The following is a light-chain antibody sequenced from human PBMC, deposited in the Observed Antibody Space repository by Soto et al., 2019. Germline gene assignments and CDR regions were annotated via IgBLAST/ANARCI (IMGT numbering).Light chain of an antibody. V-gene: IGKV3-20*01. CDR2: GTS. CDR3: QEYGISPTWT. CDR1: QNIARSY. J-gene: IGKJ1*01. Sequence: VVLTQSPGTRSLSPGESATLSCRASQNIARSYLAWYQHKPGRAPRLLIFGTSSRATGIPDRFSGSGSGTDFTLTISRLEPEDFAVYYCQEYGISPTWTFGQGTKVEIK.